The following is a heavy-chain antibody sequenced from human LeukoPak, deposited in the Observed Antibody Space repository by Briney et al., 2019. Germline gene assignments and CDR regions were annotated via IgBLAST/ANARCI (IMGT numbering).Heavy chain of an antibody. CDR2: ISSSSSTI. CDR1: GFTFSSYS. V-gene: IGHV3-48*04. Sequence: AGGSLRLSCAASGFTFSSYSMNWVRQAPGKGLEWVSYISSSSSTIYYADSVKGRFTISRDNAKNSLYLQMNSLRAEDTAVYYCARDGFYYYDSSGPLGYWGQGTLVTVSS. D-gene: IGHD3-22*01. CDR3: ARDGFYYYDSSGPLGY. J-gene: IGHJ4*02.